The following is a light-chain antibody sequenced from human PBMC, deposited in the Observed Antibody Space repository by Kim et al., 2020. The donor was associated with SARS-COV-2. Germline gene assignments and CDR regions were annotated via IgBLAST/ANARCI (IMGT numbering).Light chain of an antibody. Sequence: SASVGDRVTIACRASQIINTFLAWYKQKPGKAPDLLIYQASSLQIGVPSRFSGSGSGTEFTLTINSLQPDDFATYYCQNYIRFPYTFGQGTKLEI. V-gene: IGKV1-5*03. J-gene: IGKJ2*01. CDR1: QIINTF. CDR2: QAS. CDR3: QNYIRFPYT.